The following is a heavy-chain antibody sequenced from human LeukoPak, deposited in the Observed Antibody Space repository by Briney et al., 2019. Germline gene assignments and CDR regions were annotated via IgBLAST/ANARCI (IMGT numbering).Heavy chain of an antibody. CDR3: ARGAGSTISNDAFDI. D-gene: IGHD2-15*01. Sequence: GSLRLSCAASGFTFSSYEMNWVRQPPGKGLEWIGEINHSGSTNYNPSLKSRVTISVDTSKNQFSLKLSSVTAADTAVYYCARGAGSTISNDAFDIWGQGTMVTVS. CDR1: GFTFSSYE. CDR2: INHSGST. V-gene: IGHV4-34*01. J-gene: IGHJ3*02.